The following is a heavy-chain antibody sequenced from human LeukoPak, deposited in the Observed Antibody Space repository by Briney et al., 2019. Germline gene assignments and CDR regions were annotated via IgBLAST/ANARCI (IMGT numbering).Heavy chain of an antibody. CDR2: IYYSGST. V-gene: IGHV4-39*01. Sequence: TFSSYWMSWIRQPPGKGLEWIGSIYYSGSTYYNPSLKSRVTISVDTSKNQFSLKLSSVTAADTAMYYCARQRTRRAVAAGEDYWGQGTLVTVSS. J-gene: IGHJ4*02. CDR1: TFSSYW. CDR3: ARQRTRRAVAAGEDY. D-gene: IGHD6-19*01.